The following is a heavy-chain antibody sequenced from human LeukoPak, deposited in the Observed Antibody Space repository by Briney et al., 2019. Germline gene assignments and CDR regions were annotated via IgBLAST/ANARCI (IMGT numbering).Heavy chain of an antibody. CDR3: AKAEGKNPTGGRWLD. CDR2: VSGSGGYT. V-gene: IGHV3-23*01. J-gene: IGHJ4*02. CDR1: GXSFSTYA. Sequence: GGSLRLSCAGSGXSFSTYAMTWVRQAPGMGLESVSAVSGSGGYTYYADSVKGRFTISRDNTKNTLYLQMNSLRAEDTAIYYCAKAEGKNPTGGRWLDWGQGTLVTVSS. D-gene: IGHD6-19*01.